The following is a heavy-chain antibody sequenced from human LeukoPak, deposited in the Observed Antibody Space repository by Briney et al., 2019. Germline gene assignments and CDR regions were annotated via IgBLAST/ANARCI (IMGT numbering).Heavy chain of an antibody. CDR1: GGSSSSHY. V-gene: IGHV4-59*11. Sequence: SETLSLTCAVSGGSSSSHYWSWIRPPPGRGQGWSGYVFNSGTTDQNPSLKGRVTISLDTSKNHVSLRLTSVTAADTAVYYCARRFRVGDIHVDAFDMWGQGTMVTVSS. D-gene: IGHD1-26*01. CDR2: VFNSGTT. CDR3: ARRFRVGDIHVDAFDM. J-gene: IGHJ3*02.